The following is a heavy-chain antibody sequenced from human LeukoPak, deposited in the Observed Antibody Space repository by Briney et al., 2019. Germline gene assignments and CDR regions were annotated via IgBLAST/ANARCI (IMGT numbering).Heavy chain of an antibody. CDR1: GFTFSDYA. V-gene: IGHV3-23*01. J-gene: IGHJ4*02. D-gene: IGHD2-2*01. Sequence: GGSLRLSCEASGFTFSDYAMNWVRQAPGKGLEWVAVISNGGDSTYYADSVNGRFTISRDNSKSTLYLQMNSLRAEDTALYYCTKEGCSSTACYSNLWGQGTLVTVSS. CDR3: TKEGCSSTACYSNL. CDR2: ISNGGDST.